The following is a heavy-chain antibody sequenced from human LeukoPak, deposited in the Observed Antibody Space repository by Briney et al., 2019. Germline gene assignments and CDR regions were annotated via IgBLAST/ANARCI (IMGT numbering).Heavy chain of an antibody. J-gene: IGHJ2*01. CDR3: ARDSPPNRWYFDL. Sequence: SETLSLTCTVSGGSISSYYWSWIRQPPGKGLEWIGYIYYSGSTNYNPSLKSRVTISVDTSKNQFSLKLSSVTAADTAAYYCARDSPPNRWYFDLWGRGTLVTVSS. D-gene: IGHD1-14*01. CDR2: IYYSGST. CDR1: GGSISSYY. V-gene: IGHV4-59*01.